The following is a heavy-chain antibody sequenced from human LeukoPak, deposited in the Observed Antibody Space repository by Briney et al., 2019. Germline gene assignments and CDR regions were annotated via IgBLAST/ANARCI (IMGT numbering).Heavy chain of an antibody. J-gene: IGHJ3*02. CDR1: GGSISSYY. CDR2: IYYSGST. D-gene: IGHD3-3*01. Sequence: PSETLSLTCTVSGGSISSYYWSWIRQPPGKGLEWIGYIYYSGSTNYNPSLKSRVTISVDTSKNQFSLKLSSVTAADTAVYYCARVNRSGYDAFDIWGQGTMVTVSS. CDR3: ARVNRSGYDAFDI. V-gene: IGHV4-59*01.